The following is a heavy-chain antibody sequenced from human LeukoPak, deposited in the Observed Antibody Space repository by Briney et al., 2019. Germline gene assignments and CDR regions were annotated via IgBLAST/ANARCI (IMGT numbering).Heavy chain of an antibody. CDR3: ARQLGVGVWALDS. V-gene: IGHV4-39*01. CDR1: GDSITSGHFW. J-gene: IGHJ4*02. D-gene: IGHD3-3*01. CDR2: VFHKGNT. Sequence: SETLSLTCTVSGDSITSGHFWWGWIRQPPGKGLEWLGIVFHKGNTHFHSSFTSRVSVSADTSKNQISLTLSAVTAEDTAVYYCARQLGVGVWALDSWGQGILVTVSS.